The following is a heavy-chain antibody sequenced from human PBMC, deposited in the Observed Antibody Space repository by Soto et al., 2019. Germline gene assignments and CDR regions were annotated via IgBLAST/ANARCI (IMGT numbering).Heavy chain of an antibody. D-gene: IGHD4-17*01. Sequence: QVQLQESGPGLVKPSGTLSLTCTVSGGSMSSSNWWNWVRQSPGKGLEWIGEAHHSGRTNYNPSLKSRVTISVDKTKNPFSLKLTSVTAADTAVYYCASADSTVLDYWGQGTLVTVSS. CDR2: AHHSGRT. J-gene: IGHJ4*02. V-gene: IGHV4-4*02. CDR3: ASADSTVLDY. CDR1: GGSMSSSNW.